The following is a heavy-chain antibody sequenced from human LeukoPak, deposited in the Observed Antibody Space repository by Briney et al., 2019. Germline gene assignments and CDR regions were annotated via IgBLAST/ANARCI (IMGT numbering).Heavy chain of an antibody. Sequence: PSETLSLTCTVSGGSISSYYWSWIRQPPGKGLEWIGYIYYSGSTNYNPSLKSRVTTSVGTSKNQFSLKLSSVTAADTAVYYCARRTGYYDGFDYWGQGTLVTVSS. D-gene: IGHD3/OR15-3a*01. CDR1: GGSISSYY. V-gene: IGHV4-59*01. CDR2: IYYSGST. J-gene: IGHJ4*02. CDR3: ARRTGYYDGFDY.